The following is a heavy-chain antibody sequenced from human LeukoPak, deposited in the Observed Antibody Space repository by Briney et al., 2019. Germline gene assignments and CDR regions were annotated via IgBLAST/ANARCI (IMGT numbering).Heavy chain of an antibody. CDR2: IYYTGST. J-gene: IGHJ4*02. V-gene: IGHV4-59*01. CDR3: ARVSLLPAAGNYYFAY. Sequence: SETLSLTCTVSGGSISSYYWSWIRQPPGKGLEWIVYIYYTGSTNYNPSLKSRVTISVDTSKNQFSLKLSSVTAADTAVYYCARVSLLPAAGNYYFAYWGQGTLVTVSS. CDR1: GGSISSYY. D-gene: IGHD2-2*01.